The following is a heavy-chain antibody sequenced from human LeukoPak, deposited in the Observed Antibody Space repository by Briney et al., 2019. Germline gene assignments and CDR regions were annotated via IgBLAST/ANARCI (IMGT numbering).Heavy chain of an antibody. D-gene: IGHD1-1*01. V-gene: IGHV1-69*13. J-gene: IGHJ5*02. CDR3: ARDETGTYNWFDP. Sequence: SVTVSCTASGGTFSSYAISWVRQAPGQGLEWMGGIIPIFGTANYAQKFQGRVTITADESTSTAYMELSSLRSEDTAVYYCARDETGTYNWFDPWGQGTLVTVSS. CDR2: IIPIFGTA. CDR1: GGTFSSYA.